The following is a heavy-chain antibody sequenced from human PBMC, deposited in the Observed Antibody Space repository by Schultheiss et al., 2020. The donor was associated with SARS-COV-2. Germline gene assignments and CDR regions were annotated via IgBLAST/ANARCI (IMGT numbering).Heavy chain of an antibody. CDR3: ARDSAYTYRFEY. D-gene: IGHD6-25*01. CDR2: ISSGGAHI. J-gene: IGHJ4*02. Sequence: GGSLRLSCAASEFTFSDYYMSWISQAPGKGLEWVSYISSGGAHIYYADSVKGRFTISRDNAQNSLYLQMNSLRAEDTAVYYCARDSAYTYRFEYWGRGTLVTVSS. CDR1: EFTFSDYY. V-gene: IGHV3-11*01.